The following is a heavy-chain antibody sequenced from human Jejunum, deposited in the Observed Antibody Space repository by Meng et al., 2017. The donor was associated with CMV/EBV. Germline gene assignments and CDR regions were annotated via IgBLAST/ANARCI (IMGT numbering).Heavy chain of an antibody. J-gene: IGHJ6*02. D-gene: IGHD2-21*01. CDR1: GGSIYTENYY. CDR3: ACRDYYYYSMNV. V-gene: IGHV4-39*07. CDR2: IYYSGST. Sequence: SGGSIYTENYYGAWIRQPPGKTLEWIGSIYYSGSTNYDPSLKSRVAISADTSKNQFSLKLNSVTAADTAVYYCACRDYYYYSMNVWGQGTTVTV.